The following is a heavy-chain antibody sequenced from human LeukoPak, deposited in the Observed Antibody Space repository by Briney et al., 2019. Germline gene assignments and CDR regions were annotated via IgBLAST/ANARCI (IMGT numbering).Heavy chain of an antibody. D-gene: IGHD3-22*01. CDR1: GFIFSNCG. CDR3: AKGRYYDSTEYFQH. J-gene: IGHJ1*01. V-gene: IGHV3-30*02. CDR2: IRYDESNK. Sequence: GGSLRLSCAASGFIFSNCGMHWVRQTPGKGLEWVAFIRYDESNKYYADSVKGRFTISRDNSKNTLYLQMNSLRAEDTAVYYCAKGRYYDSTEYFQHWGQGTLDTVSS.